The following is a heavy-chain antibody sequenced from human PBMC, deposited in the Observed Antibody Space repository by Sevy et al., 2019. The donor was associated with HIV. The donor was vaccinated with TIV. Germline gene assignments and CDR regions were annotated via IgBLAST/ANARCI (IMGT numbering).Heavy chain of an antibody. CDR3: AIRKEYCSSISCYWRYGMDV. D-gene: IGHD2-2*01. Sequence: SETLSLTCAVYGGSFSGYYWSWILQPPGKELEWIGEINHSGSTNYNPSLKSRVTISVDTSKNQFSLKLSSVTAADTAVCYCAIRKEYCSSISCYWRYGMDVWGQGTTVTVSS. J-gene: IGHJ6*02. CDR1: GGSFSGYY. V-gene: IGHV4-34*01. CDR2: INHSGST.